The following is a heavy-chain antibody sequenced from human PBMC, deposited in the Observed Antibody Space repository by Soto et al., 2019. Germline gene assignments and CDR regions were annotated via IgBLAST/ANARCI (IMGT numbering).Heavy chain of an antibody. CDR3: AKEYGRLDY. Sequence: SETLSLTCTVSGGSVSSGSYYWSWIRQHPGRGLEWIGYIYYTGNTYYNPSLKSRLAISVDTSKNQFSLKLTSVTAEDTAVYYCAKEYGRLDYWGQGTLVTVSS. CDR2: IYYTGNT. CDR1: GGSVSSGSYY. J-gene: IGHJ4*02. V-gene: IGHV4-31*03. D-gene: IGHD4-17*01.